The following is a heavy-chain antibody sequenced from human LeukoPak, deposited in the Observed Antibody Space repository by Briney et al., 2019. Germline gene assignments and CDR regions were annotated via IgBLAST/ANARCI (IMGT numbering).Heavy chain of an antibody. V-gene: IGHV3-33*01. D-gene: IGHD3-22*01. CDR2: IWYDGSNK. Sequence: GRSLRLSCAASGFTFSSYGMHWVRQAPGKGLEWVAVIWYDGSNKYYADSVKGRFTISRDNSKNTLYLQMNSLRAEDTAVYYCARGLSYYDSSGYYYVVTYFDYWGQGTLVTVSS. CDR1: GFTFSSYG. CDR3: ARGLSYYDSSGYYYVVTYFDY. J-gene: IGHJ4*02.